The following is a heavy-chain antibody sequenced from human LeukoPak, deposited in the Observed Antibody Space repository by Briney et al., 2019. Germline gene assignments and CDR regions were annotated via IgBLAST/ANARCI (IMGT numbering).Heavy chain of an antibody. V-gene: IGHV4-34*01. CDR2: INHRGNT. D-gene: IGHD4-17*01. J-gene: IGHJ4*02. Sequence: SETLPLTCAVYGGSSSGYYWNWIRQPPGKGLEWIGEINHRGNTNYNPSLKSRVTMSVDTSKNQVSLELRSVTAADTAVYYCARGDATSVTRFRPRPYLDYWGRGTLVTVSS. CDR3: ARGDATSVTRFRPRPYLDY. CDR1: GGSSSGYY.